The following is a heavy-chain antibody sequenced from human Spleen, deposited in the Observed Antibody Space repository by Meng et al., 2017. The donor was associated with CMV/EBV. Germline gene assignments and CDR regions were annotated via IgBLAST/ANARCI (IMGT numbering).Heavy chain of an antibody. Sequence: ASVKVSCKASGYTFTSYYMHWVRQAPGQGLEWMGIINPSGGSTSYAQKFQGRVTMTRDTSTSTVYMELSRLRSEDTAVYYCARTPPWPYDILTDYYYAIDVWGQGTTVTVSS. CDR3: ARTPPWPYDILTDYYYAIDV. D-gene: IGHD3-9*01. CDR1: GYTFTSYY. CDR2: INPSGGST. V-gene: IGHV1-46*01. J-gene: IGHJ6*02.